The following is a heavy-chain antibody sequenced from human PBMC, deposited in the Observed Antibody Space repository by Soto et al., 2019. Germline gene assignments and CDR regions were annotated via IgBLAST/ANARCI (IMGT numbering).Heavy chain of an antibody. CDR2: IKQDGSEK. CDR1: GFTFSSYW. D-gene: IGHD3-9*01. J-gene: IGHJ6*03. V-gene: IGHV3-7*01. CDR3: ARVPRRAESRYFDWLLEYYYYYYMDV. Sequence: PGGSLRLSCAASGFTFSSYWMSWARQAPGKGLEWVANIKQDGSEKYYVDSVKGRFTISRDNAKNSLYLQMNSLRAEDTAVYYCARVPRRAESRYFDWLLEYYYYYYMDVWGKGTTVTVSS.